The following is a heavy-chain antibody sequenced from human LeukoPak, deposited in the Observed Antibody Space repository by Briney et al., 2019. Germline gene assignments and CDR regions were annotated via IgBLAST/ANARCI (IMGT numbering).Heavy chain of an antibody. D-gene: IGHD3-16*01. J-gene: IGHJ4*02. CDR1: GFAFSAYW. Sequence: GGSLRLSCAASGFAFSAYWMHWVRQAPGKGLEWVSRINEDATTITYADSVKGRFIISRVNSKKSLYLQMNNLRAEDTAVYYCVRDLILVWTPGDDFDFWGQGTLVIVSS. CDR2: INEDATTI. CDR3: VRDLILVWTPGDDFDF. V-gene: IGHV3-74*01.